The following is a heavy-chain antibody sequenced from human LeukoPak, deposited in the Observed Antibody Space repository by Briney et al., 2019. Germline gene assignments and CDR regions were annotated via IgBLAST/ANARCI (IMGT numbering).Heavy chain of an antibody. Sequence: GGSLRLSCAASGFTFSNYAIHWVRQAPGKGLEWVAVISYDGSYKSYADSVKGRFTISRDNSKNTLYLQMNILRTEDTAVYYCARGARKGDDYGGFFDYWGQGTLVAVSS. CDR1: GFTFSNYA. CDR3: ARGARKGDDYGGFFDY. J-gene: IGHJ4*02. CDR2: ISYDGSYK. D-gene: IGHD4-23*01. V-gene: IGHV3-30*04.